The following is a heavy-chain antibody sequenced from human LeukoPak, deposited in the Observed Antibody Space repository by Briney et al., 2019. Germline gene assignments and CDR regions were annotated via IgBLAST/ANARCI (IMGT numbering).Heavy chain of an antibody. CDR1: GFTFSDYE. Sequence: GGSLRLSCVASGFTFSDYEINWVRQAPGKGLEWVSCISTSGSTTYYADSVKDRFTISRDNAKNSLFLQMNTLTDEDTAVYYCARGALHVFDYWGQGTPVTVSS. V-gene: IGHV3-48*03. CDR3: ARGALHVFDY. D-gene: IGHD3-10*02. CDR2: ISTSGSTT. J-gene: IGHJ4*02.